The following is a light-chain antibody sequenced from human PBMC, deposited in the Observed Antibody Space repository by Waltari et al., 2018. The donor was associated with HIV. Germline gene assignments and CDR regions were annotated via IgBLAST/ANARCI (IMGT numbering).Light chain of an antibody. CDR3: ESYTSTSVWV. V-gene: IGLV2-14*01. J-gene: IGLJ3*02. Sequence: QSALTQPASVSGSPGQSITISCTGSRNDVGGFNYVSWYQQHPGKAPRLMIYVVSTRPSVVADRFPGSKSGDTASLTISGLQPEDEADYYCESYTSTSVWVFGGGTRLTVL. CDR2: VVS. CDR1: RNDVGGFNY.